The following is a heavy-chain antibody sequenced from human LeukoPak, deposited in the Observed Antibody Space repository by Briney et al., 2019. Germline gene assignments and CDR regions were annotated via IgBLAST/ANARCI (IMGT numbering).Heavy chain of an antibody. Sequence: GGSLRLTCAASGFTVSSNYINWFRQAPGKGLEWVSVTYNGGNTYYADSVKGRFTMSRDNSTNTLYLQMNSLRPEDTAVYYCARDRSWAFDYWGQGTLVTVSS. D-gene: IGHD3-22*01. CDR3: ARDRSWAFDY. V-gene: IGHV3-66*02. CDR2: TYNGGNT. J-gene: IGHJ4*02. CDR1: GFTVSSNY.